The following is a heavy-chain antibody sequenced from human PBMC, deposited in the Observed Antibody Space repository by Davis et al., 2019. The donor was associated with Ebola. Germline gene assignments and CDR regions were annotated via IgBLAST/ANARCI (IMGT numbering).Heavy chain of an antibody. CDR3: AKGNTYSSGWFDY. J-gene: IGHJ4*02. CDR2: ISYDGSNK. V-gene: IGHV3-30*18. CDR1: GFTFSSYG. Sequence: PGGSLRLSCAASGFTFSSYGMHWVRQAPGKGLEWVAVISYDGSNKYYADSVKGRFTISRDNSKNTLYLQMNSLRAEDTAVYYCAKGNTYSSGWFDYWGQETLVTVSS. D-gene: IGHD6-19*01.